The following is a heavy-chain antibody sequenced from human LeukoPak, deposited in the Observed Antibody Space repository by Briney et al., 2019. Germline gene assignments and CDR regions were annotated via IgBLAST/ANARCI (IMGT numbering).Heavy chain of an antibody. J-gene: IGHJ4*02. CDR2: IYSGGST. CDR1: GFTVSSNY. D-gene: IGHD3-10*01. CDR3: AIRITMVRGVTDY. V-gene: IGHV3-66*01. Sequence: GGSLRLSCAASGFTVSSNYMSWVRQAPGKGLEWVSVIYSGGSTYYADSVKGRFTISRDNSKNTLYLQMNSLRAEDTAVYYCAIRITMVRGVTDYWGQGTLVTVSS.